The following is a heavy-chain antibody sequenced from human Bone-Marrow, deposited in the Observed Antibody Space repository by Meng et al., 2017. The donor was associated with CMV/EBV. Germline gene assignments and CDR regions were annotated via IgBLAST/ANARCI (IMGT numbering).Heavy chain of an antibody. D-gene: IGHD3-22*01. CDR3: ARSRQGINVYYYDSSGYNNWFDP. CDR2: INPNSGGT. Sequence: ASVKVSCKASGYTFTGYYMHWVRQAPGQGLEWMGWINPNSGGTNYAQKFQGRVTITTDESTSTAYMELSSLRSEDTAVYYCARSRQGINVYYYDSSGYNNWFDPWGQGTLVTVSS. J-gene: IGHJ5*02. CDR1: GYTFTGYY. V-gene: IGHV1-2*02.